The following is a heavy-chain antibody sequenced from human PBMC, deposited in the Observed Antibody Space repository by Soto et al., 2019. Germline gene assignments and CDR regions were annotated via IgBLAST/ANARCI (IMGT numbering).Heavy chain of an antibody. J-gene: IGHJ5*02. V-gene: IGHV3-23*01. D-gene: IGHD1-1*01. Sequence: EEQLLESGGGLVQPGESLRLSCAASGFTFSSSAMNWVRQAPGKGLEWVSIISDSGGRTYYADSVRGRFTISRDNSKNTLYLQMNSLRPEDTAVYYCAKSLNINWKNWFDPWGQGTLVTVSS. CDR3: AKSLNINWKNWFDP. CDR1: GFTFSSSA. CDR2: ISDSGGRT.